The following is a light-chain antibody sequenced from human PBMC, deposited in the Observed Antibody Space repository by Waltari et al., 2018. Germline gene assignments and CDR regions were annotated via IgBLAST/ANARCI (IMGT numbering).Light chain of an antibody. CDR1: TTDICGYDY. J-gene: IGLJ1*01. CDR3: SSYSSATTSYV. V-gene: IGLV2-14*03. Sequence: QSALTQPASVSGSPGQSITISCSGSTTDICGYDYVSWYQHRPDSAPKLLIHDVTNRPSRVSDRFSGSKSGNTASLTISWLRPEDEADYYCSSYSSATTSYVFGTGTKVTVL. CDR2: DVT.